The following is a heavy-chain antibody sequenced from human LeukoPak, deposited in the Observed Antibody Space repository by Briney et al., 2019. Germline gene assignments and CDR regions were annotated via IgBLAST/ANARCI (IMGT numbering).Heavy chain of an antibody. CDR1: GVSISSYY. V-gene: IGHV4-59*01. D-gene: IGHD3-16*01. J-gene: IGHJ4*02. CDR2: IYYSGST. CDR3: ARMITFDPYLDY. Sequence: VTPSETLSLTCTVSGVSISSYYWSWIRQPPGKGLEWIGYIYYSGSTNYNPSLKSRVTISVDTSKNQFSLKLSSATAADTAVYYCARMITFDPYLDYWGQGTLVTVSS.